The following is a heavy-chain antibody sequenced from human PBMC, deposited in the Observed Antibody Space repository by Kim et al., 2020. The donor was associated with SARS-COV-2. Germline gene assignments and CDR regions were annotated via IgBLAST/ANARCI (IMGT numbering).Heavy chain of an antibody. Sequence: SETLSLTCTVSGGSISSSSYYWGWIRQPPGKGLEWIGSIYYSGSTYYNPSLKSRVTISVDTSKNQFSLKLGSVTAADTAVYYCARHRGELELPLYSWFDPWGQGTLVTVSS. CDR3: ARHRGELELPLYSWFDP. V-gene: IGHV4-39*01. D-gene: IGHD1-7*01. CDR1: GGSISSSSYY. CDR2: IYYSGST. J-gene: IGHJ5*02.